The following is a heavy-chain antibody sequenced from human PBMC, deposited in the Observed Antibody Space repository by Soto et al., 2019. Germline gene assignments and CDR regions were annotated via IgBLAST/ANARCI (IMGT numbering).Heavy chain of an antibody. V-gene: IGHV1-3*01. Sequence: QVQLVQSGAEVKKPGASVKVSCKASGYTFTKYAIHWVRQAPGQGLEWMGWIHGGNGNTKHSEKFQGRVTITRDTSASTAYMELSSLISEDTAFYYCARDESDWGQGTLVTVSS. J-gene: IGHJ4*02. CDR1: GYTFTKYA. CDR3: ARDESD. CDR2: IHGGNGNT.